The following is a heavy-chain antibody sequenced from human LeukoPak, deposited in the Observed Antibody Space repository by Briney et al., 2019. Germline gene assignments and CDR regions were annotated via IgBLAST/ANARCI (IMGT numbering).Heavy chain of an antibody. Sequence: PGGSLRLSCAASGFTFSSYGMHWVRQAPGKGLEWVAVIWYDGSNKYYADSVKGRFTISRDNSKNTLYLQMNSLRAEDTAVYYCAGRPQQQLLVDYGGQEPLVPVS. J-gene: IGHJ4*02. V-gene: IGHV3-33*01. D-gene: IGHD6-13*01. CDR1: GFTFSSYG. CDR3: AGRPQQQLLVDY. CDR2: IWYDGSNK.